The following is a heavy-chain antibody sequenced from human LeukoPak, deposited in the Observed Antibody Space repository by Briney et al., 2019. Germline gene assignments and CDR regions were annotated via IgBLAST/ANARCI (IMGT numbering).Heavy chain of an antibody. D-gene: IGHD4-17*01. CDR2: IYSGGST. CDR3: ARDGYLDYGDYVYDY. V-gene: IGHV3-53*01. Sequence: GGSLRLSCAASGFTFSSYSMSWVRQAPGKGLEWVSVIYSGGSTYYADSVKGRFTISRDNSKNTPYLQMNSLRAEDTAVYYCARDGYLDYGDYVYDYWGQGTLVTVSS. CDR1: GFTFSSYS. J-gene: IGHJ4*02.